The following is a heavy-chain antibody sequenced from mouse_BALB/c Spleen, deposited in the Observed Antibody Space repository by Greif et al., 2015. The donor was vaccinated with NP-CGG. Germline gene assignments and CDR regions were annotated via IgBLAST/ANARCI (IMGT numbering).Heavy chain of an antibody. CDR2: INPSTGYT. J-gene: IGHJ1*01. Sequence: VQLQQSGAELAKPGASVKMSCKASGYTFTSYWMHWVKQRPGQGLEWIGYINPSTGYTEYNQKFKDKATLTADKSSSTAYMQLSSLTSEDSAVYYCARWRVTTVVERYFDVWGAGTTVTVSS. CDR1: GYTFTSYW. CDR3: ARWRVTTVVERYFDV. V-gene: IGHV1-7*01. D-gene: IGHD1-1*01.